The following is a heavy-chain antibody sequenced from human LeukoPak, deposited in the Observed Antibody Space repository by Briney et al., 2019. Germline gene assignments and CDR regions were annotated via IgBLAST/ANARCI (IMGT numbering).Heavy chain of an antibody. D-gene: IGHD3-22*01. CDR2: ISGDSYRR. CDR1: GFTFDDYA. J-gene: IGHJ6*03. V-gene: IGHV3-43*02. CDR3: AKDRTGFSSGYSMDV. Sequence: PGGSLRLSCVGSGFTFDDYAMHWVRQAPGRGLEWVSLISGDSYRRDYADSVKGRFTISRDNSKNSLFLQMSSLTFEDTALYFCAKDRTGFSSGYSMDVWGKGTMVTASS.